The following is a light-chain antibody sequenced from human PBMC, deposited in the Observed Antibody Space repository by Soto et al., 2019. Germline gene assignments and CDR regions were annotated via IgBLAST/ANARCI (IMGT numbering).Light chain of an antibody. J-gene: IGKJ2*01. V-gene: IGKV3-20*01. CDR1: QSVTSNY. Sequence: EIVLTQSPGTLSLSPGERATLSCRASQSVTSNYLAWYQQKPGQAPRLLVYGASSRATGIPDRFSGSGSGTDFTLTISRLEPADFAVYYCQQYGGSPPYTFGRGTKLEIK. CDR2: GAS. CDR3: QQYGGSPPYT.